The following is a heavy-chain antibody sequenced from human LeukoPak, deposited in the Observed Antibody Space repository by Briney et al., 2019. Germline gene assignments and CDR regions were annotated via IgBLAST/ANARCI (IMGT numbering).Heavy chain of an antibody. CDR3: ARVTGTTRGGSFDY. D-gene: IGHD1-7*01. J-gene: IGHJ4*02. Sequence: ASVKVSCKVSGYTFTGYYFHWVRQAPGQGLEWMGWINPNSGGTNYAQKFQGRVTMTRDTSISTAYMELSRLRSDDTAVYYCARVTGTTRGGSFDYWGQGTLVTVSS. CDR1: GYTFTGYY. CDR2: INPNSGGT. V-gene: IGHV1-2*02.